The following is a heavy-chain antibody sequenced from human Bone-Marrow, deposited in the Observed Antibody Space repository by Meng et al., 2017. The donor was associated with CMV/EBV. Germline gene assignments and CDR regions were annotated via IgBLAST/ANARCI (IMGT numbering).Heavy chain of an antibody. CDR1: GFTFSSYS. Sequence: GESLKISCAASGFTFSSYSMNWVRQAPGKGLEWVSSISGSGQDTYYADSLRGRFTVSRDNRRKALYLQMDALRVEDTAAYYCARDLQTFCGSPGCYDGFPHWGQGTLVTVSS. V-gene: IGHV3-21*01. CDR3: ARDLQTFCGSPGCYDGFPH. D-gene: IGHD2-2*01. CDR2: ISGSGQDT. J-gene: IGHJ4*02.